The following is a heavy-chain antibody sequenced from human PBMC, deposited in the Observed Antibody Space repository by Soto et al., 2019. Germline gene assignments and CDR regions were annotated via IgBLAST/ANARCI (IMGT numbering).Heavy chain of an antibody. CDR1: GGSISSYY. V-gene: IGHV4-59*01. CDR2: IYYSEST. CDR3: ARVGYYYDSSGSSRPNKPFEI. J-gene: IGHJ3*02. D-gene: IGHD3-22*01. Sequence: PSETLSLTCTVSGGSISSYYWSWIRQPPGKGLEWIGYIYYSESTNYNPSLKSLVTISVDTSKNKFSLKLSSVTAADTAVYYCARVGYYYDSSGSSRPNKPFEIWGQGTMVTVAS.